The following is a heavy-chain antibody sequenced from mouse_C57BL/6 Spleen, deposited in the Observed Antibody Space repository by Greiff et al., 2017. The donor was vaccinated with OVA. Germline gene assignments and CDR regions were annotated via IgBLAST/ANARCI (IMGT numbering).Heavy chain of an antibody. J-gene: IGHJ1*03. V-gene: IGHV1-55*01. CDR2: IYPGSGST. D-gene: IGHD1-1*01. CDR3: ARGDYYGSSSYWYFDV. CDR1: GYTFTSYW. Sequence: QVQLQQPGAELVKPGASVKMSCKASGYTFTSYWITWVKQRPGQGLEWIGDIYPGSGSTNYNEKVKSKATLTVDTSSSTAYMPLSSLTSEDSAVYYCARGDYYGSSSYWYFDVWGTGTTVTVSS.